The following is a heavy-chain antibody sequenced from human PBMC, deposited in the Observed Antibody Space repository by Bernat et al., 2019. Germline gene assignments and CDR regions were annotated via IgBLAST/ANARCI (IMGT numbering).Heavy chain of an antibody. J-gene: IGHJ4*02. Sequence: QVQLVESGGGVVQPGRSLRLSCAASGFTFSSYGMHWVRQAPGKGLEWVAVISYDGSDKYYADSVKGRFTISRDNSKNTLYLQLNSLGAEDTAVYYCAKDWTMVRGVPTPPDDYWGQGTLVTVSS. D-gene: IGHD3-10*01. CDR2: ISYDGSDK. CDR1: GFTFSSYG. V-gene: IGHV3-30*18. CDR3: AKDWTMVRGVPTPPDDY.